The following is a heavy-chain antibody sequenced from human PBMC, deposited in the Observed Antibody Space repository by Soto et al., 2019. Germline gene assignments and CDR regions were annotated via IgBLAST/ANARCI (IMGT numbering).Heavy chain of an antibody. V-gene: IGHV3-15*01. CDR3: TTVDAVVLN. CDR2: IKRNIDGGTT. J-gene: IGHJ4*02. Sequence: GGSLRLSCAASGFTFNNAWMSCVRQAPGGGLEWVGRIKRNIDGGTTDYAAPVKGRFAISRDDSNSILYLQMNSLKSEDTAVYYCTTVDAVVLNWGQGILVTVSS. CDR1: GFTFNNAW. D-gene: IGHD6-19*01.